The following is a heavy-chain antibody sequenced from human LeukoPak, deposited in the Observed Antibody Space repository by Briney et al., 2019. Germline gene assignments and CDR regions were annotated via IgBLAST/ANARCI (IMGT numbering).Heavy chain of an antibody. CDR2: INTDGSTI. Sequence: PGGSLRLSCAASGLTFSSYWMHWVCQAPGKGLVWVSRINTDGSTITYADSVKGRFTISRDNAKNTLYLQMNSLRGEDTAVYFCARERKSRTSMDYWGQGTLVTVSS. V-gene: IGHV3-74*01. D-gene: IGHD2-2*01. CDR1: GLTFSSYW. CDR3: ARERKSRTSMDY. J-gene: IGHJ4*02.